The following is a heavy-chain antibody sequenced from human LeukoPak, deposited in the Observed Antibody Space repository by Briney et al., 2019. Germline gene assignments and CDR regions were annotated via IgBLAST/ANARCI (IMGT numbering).Heavy chain of an antibody. CDR1: GFTFSSYA. CDR3: ARDLNAAFLSTPTLDY. V-gene: IGHV3-30-3*01. Sequence: GGSLRLSCAASGFTFSSYAMHWVRQAPGKGLEWVAVISYDGSNKYYADSVKGRFTISRDNSKNTLYLQMNSLRAEDTAVYYCARDLNAAFLSTPTLDYWGQGTLVTVSS. J-gene: IGHJ4*02. CDR2: ISYDGSNK. D-gene: IGHD1-1*01.